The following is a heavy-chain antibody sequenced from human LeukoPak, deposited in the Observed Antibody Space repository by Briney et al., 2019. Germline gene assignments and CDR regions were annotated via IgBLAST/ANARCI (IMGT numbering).Heavy chain of an antibody. CDR1: GYMFTVFY. J-gene: IGHJ4*02. Sequence: ASVKVSCKASGYMFTVFYIHWVRQAPGQGLEWMGWINPNTGGTNFAQKFQGRVTINRDTSISTAYMELNRLTSNDTAVYYCARDGIGVYTGYSRNVLDSWGQGTLVTVSS. D-gene: IGHD5-12*01. V-gene: IGHV1-2*02. CDR2: INPNTGGT. CDR3: ARDGIGVYTGYSRNVLDS.